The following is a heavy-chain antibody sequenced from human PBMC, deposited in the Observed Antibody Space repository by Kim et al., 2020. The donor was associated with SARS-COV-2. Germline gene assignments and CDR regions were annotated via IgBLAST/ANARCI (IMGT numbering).Heavy chain of an antibody. CDR3: AKDNHHMPGSVLGY. J-gene: IGHJ4*02. Sequence: GGSLRLSCAASGFTFSSYGMHWVRQAPGKGLEWVAVIWYDGSNTYYADSVKGRFTISRDNSKNTLYLQMNSLRAEDTAVYYCAKDNHHMPGSVLGYWGQGTLVTVPS. CDR1: GFTFSSYG. D-gene: IGHD6-19*01. V-gene: IGHV3-33*06. CDR2: IWYDGSNT.